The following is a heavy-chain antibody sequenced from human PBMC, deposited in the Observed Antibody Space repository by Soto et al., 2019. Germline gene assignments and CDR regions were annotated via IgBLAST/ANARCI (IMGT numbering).Heavy chain of an antibody. J-gene: IGHJ2*01. V-gene: IGHV1-69*12. D-gene: IGHD5-12*01. CDR3: ARGNHRWLQLWYFDL. CDR1: GGTFSSYT. Sequence: QVQLVQFGAEVKKPGSSVTVSCKASGGTFSSYTISWVRQAPGQGLEWMGGIIPIFGTANYAQKFPGRVTTPADHSTTTAYMELGSLRSEDTAVYYCARGNHRWLQLWYFDLWGRGTLVTVSS. CDR2: IIPIFGTA.